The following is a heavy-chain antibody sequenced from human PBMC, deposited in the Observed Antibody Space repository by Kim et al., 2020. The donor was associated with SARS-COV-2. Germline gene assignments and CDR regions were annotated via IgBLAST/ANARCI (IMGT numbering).Heavy chain of an antibody. CDR3: AKDMTIHTCYFDF. CDR2: ITWNSGYV. V-gene: IGHV3-9*01. Sequence: GGSLRLSCAASGFTFDDYGMHWVRQAPGKGLEWVSGITWNSGYVAYADSVKGRFTISRDNAKNSLYLQMNSLRTEDSALYHCAKDMTIHTCYFDFWGRGTLLTLPS. CDR1: GFTFDDYG. J-gene: IGHJ2*01. D-gene: IGHD3-3*01.